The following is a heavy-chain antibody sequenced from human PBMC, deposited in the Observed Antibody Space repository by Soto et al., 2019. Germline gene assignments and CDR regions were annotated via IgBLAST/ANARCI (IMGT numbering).Heavy chain of an antibody. Sequence: GASVKVSCKASGETFTTYDINWVRQVTGHGLEWMGWINPNSGNIGYAQRFQGRVTMTRDTAIRTAYMEVSSLRSDDTAVYYCARGRASGSYYLLDYWGQGTLVTVSS. D-gene: IGHD3-10*01. CDR3: ARGRASGSYYLLDY. CDR2: INPNSGNI. J-gene: IGHJ4*02. V-gene: IGHV1-8*01. CDR1: GETFTTYD.